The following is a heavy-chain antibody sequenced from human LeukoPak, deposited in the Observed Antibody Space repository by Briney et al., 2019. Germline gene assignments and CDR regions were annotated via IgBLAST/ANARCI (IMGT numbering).Heavy chain of an antibody. Sequence: SETLSLTCTISGGSISSYYWSWIRQPPGKGLEWIGYIYYSGSTNYNPSLKSRVTISVDTSKNQFSLKLSSVTAADTAVYYCARDRSNNWFDPWGQGTLVTVSS. CDR2: IYYSGST. J-gene: IGHJ5*02. D-gene: IGHD1-26*01. CDR3: ARDRSNNWFDP. CDR1: GGSISSYY. V-gene: IGHV4-59*01.